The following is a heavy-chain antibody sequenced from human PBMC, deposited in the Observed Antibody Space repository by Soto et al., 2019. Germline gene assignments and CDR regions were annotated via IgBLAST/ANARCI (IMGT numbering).Heavy chain of an antibody. CDR2: IYDSVKT. D-gene: IGHD3-22*01. J-gene: IGHJ4*02. CDR1: GGSISNYY. CDR3: ARGHHYDSRPDY. V-gene: IGHV4-59*01. Sequence: SETLSLTCTVSGGSISNYYWSWIRQSPGKGLEWIGYIYDSVKTNYNPSLKSRVTISGDTPKNQFSLKVNSVTAADTAVYYCARGHHYDSRPDYWGQGTLVTVSS.